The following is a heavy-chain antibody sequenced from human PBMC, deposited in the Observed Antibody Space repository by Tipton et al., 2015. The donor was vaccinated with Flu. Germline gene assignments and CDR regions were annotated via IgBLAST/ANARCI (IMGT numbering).Heavy chain of an antibody. CDR1: GGSISSGGYY. Sequence: LRLSCTVSGGSISSGGYYWSWIRQHPGKGLEWIGYIYYSGSTYYNPSLKSRVTISIDTSKNQFSLKLSSVTAADTAVYYCASALQNYFDYWGQGTLVTVSS. V-gene: IGHV4-31*03. CDR2: IYYSGST. J-gene: IGHJ4*02. CDR3: ASALQNYFDY.